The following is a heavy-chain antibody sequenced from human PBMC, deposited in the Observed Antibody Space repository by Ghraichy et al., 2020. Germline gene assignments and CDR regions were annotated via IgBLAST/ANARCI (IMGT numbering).Heavy chain of an antibody. CDR3: ATLDSYLDY. CDR1: GFTFSSYG. V-gene: IGHV3-30*02. Sequence: GESLNISCAASGFTFSSYGMHWVRQAPGKGLEWVAFIRYDGSNKYYADSVKGRFTISRDNSKNTLYLQMNSLRAEDTAVYYCATLDSYLDYWGQGTLVTVFS. J-gene: IGHJ4*02. CDR2: IRYDGSNK.